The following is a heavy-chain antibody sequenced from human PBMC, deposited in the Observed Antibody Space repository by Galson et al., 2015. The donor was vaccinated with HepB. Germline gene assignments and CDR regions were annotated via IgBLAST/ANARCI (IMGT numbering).Heavy chain of an antibody. CDR2: VSTHNGNT. V-gene: IGHV1-18*04. CDR1: GYTFTNYG. D-gene: IGHD2-2*01. CDR3: ARVYCGDTGCYFRGYYYYYGMDV. J-gene: IGHJ6*02. Sequence: SVKVSCKASGYTFTNYGISWVRQAPGQGLEGRGWVSTHNGNTENAQSFQGRLTMTTDKSTSTAYLGLRSLRSDDTAVFYFARVYCGDTGCYFRGYYYYYGMDVWGQGTTVTVSS.